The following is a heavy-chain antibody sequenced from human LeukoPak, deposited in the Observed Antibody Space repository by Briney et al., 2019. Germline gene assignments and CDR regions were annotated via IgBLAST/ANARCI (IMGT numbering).Heavy chain of an antibody. CDR3: ARQAVARPFDL. Sequence: GSLRLSCAASGFTFSITWMHWVRQPPGKGLVWVARITSDGSSTTYAESVKGRFTISRDNAQSSLYLQMNSLRAGDTAVYYCARQAVARPFDLWGQGTMVAVSS. J-gene: IGHJ3*01. CDR2: ITSDGSST. V-gene: IGHV3-74*03. CDR1: GFTFSITW.